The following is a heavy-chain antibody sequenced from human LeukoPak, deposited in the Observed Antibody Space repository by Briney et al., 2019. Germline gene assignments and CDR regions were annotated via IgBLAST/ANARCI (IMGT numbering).Heavy chain of an antibody. CDR1: GGSITSSSYY. Sequence: SETLSLTCTISGGSITSSSYYWGWVRQPPGKGLEWIGNIYYSGTTYYNPSLQSRVTISVDTSKNQFSLRLSSVTVADTAVYYCARRRHFSSHRDYWGQGTLVTVSS. V-gene: IGHV4-39*01. J-gene: IGHJ4*02. D-gene: IGHD6-13*01. CDR3: ARRRHFSSHRDY. CDR2: IYYSGTT.